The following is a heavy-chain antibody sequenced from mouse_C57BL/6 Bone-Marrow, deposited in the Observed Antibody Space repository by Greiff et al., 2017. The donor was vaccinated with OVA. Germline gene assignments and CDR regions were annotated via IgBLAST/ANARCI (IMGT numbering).Heavy chain of an antibody. Sequence: EVQLVESGGGLVQPGGSLKLSCAASGFTFSDYYMYWVRQTPEKRLEWVAYISNGGGSTYYPDTVKGRFTISRDNAKNTLYLQMSRLKSEDTAMYYCERRHGNYLDYGGQGTTLTVSS. CDR2: ISNGGGST. CDR3: ERRHGNYLDY. J-gene: IGHJ2*01. CDR1: GFTFSDYY. D-gene: IGHD2-1*01. V-gene: IGHV5-12*01.